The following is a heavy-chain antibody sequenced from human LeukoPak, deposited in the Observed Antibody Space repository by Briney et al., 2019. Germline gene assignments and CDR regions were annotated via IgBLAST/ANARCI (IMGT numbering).Heavy chain of an antibody. D-gene: IGHD3-22*01. CDR2: MNWNGGST. CDR3: ARIGDCSGGSCRRNYYDSSGYYLYFDY. V-gene: IGHV3-20*04. CDR1: GFTFDDYG. Sequence: GGSLRLACAASGFTFDDYGMSWVRQAPGKGLELVSGMNWNGGSTGYADSVKGRFTISRDNAKNSLYLQMNSLRAEDTALYYCARIGDCSGGSCRRNYYDSSGYYLYFDYWGQGTLVTVSS. J-gene: IGHJ4*02.